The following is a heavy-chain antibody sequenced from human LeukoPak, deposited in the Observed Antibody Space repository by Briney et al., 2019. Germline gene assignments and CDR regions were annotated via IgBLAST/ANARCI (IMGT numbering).Heavy chain of an antibody. V-gene: IGHV1-8*01. Sequence: ASVTVSCTASGYTFTSYDINWVRQATGQGLEWMGWMNPNSGNTGYAQKFQGRVTMTRNTSISTAYMELSSLRSEDTAVYYCARGDGVVVVPAAIDYWGQGTLVTVSS. J-gene: IGHJ4*02. CDR3: ARGDGVVVVPAAIDY. CDR2: MNPNSGNT. D-gene: IGHD2-2*01. CDR1: GYTFTSYD.